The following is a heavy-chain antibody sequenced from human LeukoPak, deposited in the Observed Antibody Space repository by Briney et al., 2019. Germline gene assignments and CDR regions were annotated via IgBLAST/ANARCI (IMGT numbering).Heavy chain of an antibody. CDR1: GFTFSSYA. Sequence: GGSLRLSCAASGFTFSSYAMHWVRQAPGKGLEWVAVTSYGGSNKYYTDSVKGRFTISRDNSKNTLYLQMNSLRAEDTAVYYCAREHITIFGPGGMDVWGQGTTVTVSS. J-gene: IGHJ6*02. CDR3: AREHITIFGPGGMDV. D-gene: IGHD3-3*01. CDR2: TSYGGSNK. V-gene: IGHV3-30-3*01.